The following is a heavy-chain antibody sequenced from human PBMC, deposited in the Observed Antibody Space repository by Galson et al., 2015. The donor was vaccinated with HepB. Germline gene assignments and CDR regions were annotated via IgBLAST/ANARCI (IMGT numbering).Heavy chain of an antibody. CDR2: IYYSGST. D-gene: IGHD3-3*01. V-gene: IGHV4-59*01. CDR3: ARAGFDFWSGDNYWYFDL. Sequence: LTCTVSGGFISNYYWIWIRQPPGKGLEFIGYIYYSGSTNYNPSLKSRVTLSVDTSKKQFSLELTSMTAADTAVYYCARAGFDFWSGDNYWYFDLWGRGTLVTVSS. CDR1: GGFISNYY. J-gene: IGHJ2*01.